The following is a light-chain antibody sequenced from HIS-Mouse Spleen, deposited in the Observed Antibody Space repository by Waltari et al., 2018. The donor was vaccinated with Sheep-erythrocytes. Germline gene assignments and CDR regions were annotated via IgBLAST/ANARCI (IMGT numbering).Light chain of an antibody. V-gene: IGLV2-14*01. CDR1: SSDVGGYNY. Sequence: QSALTQPPSASGSPGQSVTIPCTGTSSDVGGYNYVSWYQQHPGKAPKLMIYEVSNRPSGVSNRCSGSKSGNTASLTISGLQAEDEADYYCSSYTSSSTQVFGGGTKLTVL. CDR3: SSYTSSSTQV. CDR2: EVS. J-gene: IGLJ2*01.